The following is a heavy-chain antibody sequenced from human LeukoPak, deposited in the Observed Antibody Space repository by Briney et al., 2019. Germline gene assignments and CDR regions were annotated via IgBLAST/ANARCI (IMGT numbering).Heavy chain of an antibody. CDR3: ARHEYSGSYYGLSWFDP. CDR1: GGSISSSGYY. J-gene: IGHJ5*02. D-gene: IGHD1-26*01. V-gene: IGHV4-39*01. CDR2: IYYSGST. Sequence: PSETLSLTCTVSGGSISSSGYYWGWIRQPPGKGLEWIASIYYSGSTYYNPSLKSRVTISVDMSKHPLSLTLSSLPGADTAVYYCARHEYSGSYYGLSWFDPWGQGTLVTVSS.